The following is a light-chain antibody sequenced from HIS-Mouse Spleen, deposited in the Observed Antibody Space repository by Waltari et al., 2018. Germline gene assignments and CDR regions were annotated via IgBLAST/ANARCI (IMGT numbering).Light chain of an antibody. CDR3: QKYNSAPLIT. J-gene: IGKJ5*01. CDR1: QGISNY. Sequence: DIQMTQSPSSLSASVGDRVTITCRASQGISNYLSCYQQKPGKVPKLLIYAASTLQSGVPSRLSGSGSGTDFTLTISSLQPEDVATYYCQKYNSAPLITFGQGTRLEIK. CDR2: AAS. V-gene: IGKV1-27*01.